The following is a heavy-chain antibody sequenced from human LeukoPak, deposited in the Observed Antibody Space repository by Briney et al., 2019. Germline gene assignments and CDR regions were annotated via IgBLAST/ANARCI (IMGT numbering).Heavy chain of an antibody. CDR2: IFGSGNT. Sequence: SEALSLTCTVSGDSIRSYYWSWIRQPAGKGLEWIGRIFGSGNTNYNPSLKSRVTMSVDTSRNQFSLKLTSVTAADTAVYYCARTYYDFWSGSDDWGQGTLVTVSS. D-gene: IGHD3-3*01. V-gene: IGHV4-4*07. CDR1: GDSIRSYY. J-gene: IGHJ4*02. CDR3: ARTYYDFWSGSDD.